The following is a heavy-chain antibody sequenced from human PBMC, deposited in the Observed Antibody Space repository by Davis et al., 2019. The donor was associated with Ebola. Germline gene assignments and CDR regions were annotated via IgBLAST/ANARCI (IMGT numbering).Heavy chain of an antibody. CDR1: GFTFSSYA. CDR3: AKMAGWATLPYGGNPPFDY. Sequence: GESLKISCAASGFTFSSYAMSWVRQAPGKGLEWVSAISGSGGSTYYADSVKGRFTISRDNSKNTLYLQMNSLRAEDTAVYYCAKMAGWATLPYGGNPPFDYWGQGTLVTVSS. D-gene: IGHD4-23*01. J-gene: IGHJ4*02. V-gene: IGHV3-23*01. CDR2: ISGSGGST.